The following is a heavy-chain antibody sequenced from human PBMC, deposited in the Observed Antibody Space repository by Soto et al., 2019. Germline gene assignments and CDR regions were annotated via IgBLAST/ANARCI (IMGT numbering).Heavy chain of an antibody. CDR3: ARRRGSGDYYYFDS. CDR1: GFSLRGHW. CDR2: LNDDGSTT. V-gene: IGHV3-74*01. D-gene: IGHD3-10*01. J-gene: IGHJ4*02. Sequence: DVHLVESAGVVVLPGGSLRLSCAASGFSLRGHWMHCVRQAPGKGLEWVSVLNDDGSTTIYADSLKGRFTISRDDAKNTLHLQMDSLRVEDTALYFCARRRGSGDYYYFDSWGQGALVTVS.